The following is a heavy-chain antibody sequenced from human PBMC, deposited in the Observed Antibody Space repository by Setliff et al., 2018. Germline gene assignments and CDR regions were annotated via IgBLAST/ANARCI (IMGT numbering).Heavy chain of an antibody. V-gene: IGHV3-23*01. Sequence: GGSLRLSCAASGFTFRDYTMSWVRQVPGKGLEWVAGVIQVGSGVYADSVKGRFTISRDNSKNTLYLQMNSLRAEDTAVYYCAKPAERWLQLALFDYWGQGTLVTVSS. J-gene: IGHJ4*02. CDR1: GFTFRDYT. D-gene: IGHD1-1*01. CDR3: AKPAERWLQLALFDY. CDR2: VIQVGSG.